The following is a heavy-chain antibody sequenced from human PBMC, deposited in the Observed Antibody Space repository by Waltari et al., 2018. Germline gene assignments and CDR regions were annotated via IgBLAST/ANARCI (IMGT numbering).Heavy chain of an antibody. Sequence: PPGKWWDGVGNIYYRGSTYYNPSLKSRVTISVDTSKNQFSLKLRSVTAADTAVYYCATSLYYYGSGSYFDYWGQGPLVTVSS. CDR3: ATSLYYYGSGSYFDY. D-gene: IGHD3-10*01. V-gene: IGHV4-39*01. CDR2: IYYRGST. J-gene: IGHJ4*02.